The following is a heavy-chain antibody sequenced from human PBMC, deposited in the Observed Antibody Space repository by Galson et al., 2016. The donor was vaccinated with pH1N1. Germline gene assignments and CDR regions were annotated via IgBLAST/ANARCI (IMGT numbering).Heavy chain of an antibody. D-gene: IGHD4-17*01. CDR3: ARRYAFGDYRGDAFDI. Sequence: QSGAEVKKPGESLKISCKSSGCSFISQWIAWVRQVPGKVLEWVGVVNPGGSTIRYSPSFQGQVSISSDKSISTASLQWISLRAADTATYYCARRYAFGDYRGDAFDIWGQGTVVLVSS. CDR1: GCSFISQW. CDR2: VNPGGSTI. J-gene: IGHJ3*02. V-gene: IGHV5-51*03.